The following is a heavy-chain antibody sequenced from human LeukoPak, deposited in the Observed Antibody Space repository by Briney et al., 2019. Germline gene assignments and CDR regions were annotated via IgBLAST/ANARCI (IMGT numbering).Heavy chain of an antibody. CDR1: GFTFSSYS. CDR2: ISSSGSTI. CDR3: ARDDSSGYDY. J-gene: IGHJ4*02. V-gene: IGHV3-48*04. Sequence: GGSLRLSCAASGFTFSSYSMNWVRQAPGKGLEWVSYISSSGSTIYYADSVKGRFTISRDNAKNSLYLQMNSLRAEDTAVYYCARDDSSGYDYWGQGTLVTVSS. D-gene: IGHD3-22*01.